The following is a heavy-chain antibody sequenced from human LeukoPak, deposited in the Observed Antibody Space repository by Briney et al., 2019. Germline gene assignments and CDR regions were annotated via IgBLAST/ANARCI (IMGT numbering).Heavy chain of an antibody. CDR2: IYYSGST. Sequence: SETLSLTCTVSGGSISSSSYCWGWIRQPPGKGLEWIGSIYYSGSTYYRPSLKSRVTISVDTSKNQFSLKLSSVTAADTAVYYCASHKVAAIDYWGQGTLVTVSS. V-gene: IGHV4-39*01. CDR1: GGSISSSSYC. CDR3: ASHKVAAIDY. D-gene: IGHD2-15*01. J-gene: IGHJ4*02.